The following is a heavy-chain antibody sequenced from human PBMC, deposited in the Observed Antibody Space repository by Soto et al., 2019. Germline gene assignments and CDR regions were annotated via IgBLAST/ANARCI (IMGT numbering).Heavy chain of an antibody. CDR1: GYTFTAYY. D-gene: IGHD2-2*01. V-gene: IGHV1-2*02. Sequence: QVQLVQSGAEVKKPGASVRVSCKASGYTFTAYYMHWVRQAPGQGLEWMGWINPHSGGTSYAEKVQERVAMTTDTSIKTAYMELNSLTSDDTAVYYCARPPAYDYWGQGTLVTVSS. CDR2: INPHSGGT. CDR3: ARPPAYDY. J-gene: IGHJ4*02.